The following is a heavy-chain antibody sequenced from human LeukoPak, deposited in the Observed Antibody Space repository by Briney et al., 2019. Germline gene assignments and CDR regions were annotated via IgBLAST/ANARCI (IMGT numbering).Heavy chain of an antibody. D-gene: IGHD2-2*01. CDR2: IHHSRIT. Sequence: SEPLSLTCAVSGSPIPSVYYWGWLRQPPGKGLDWIGSIHHSRITYYRPCLKGEVTISVDTSKNQFSLKMRSVTAADTAIYYCARPLYCSSTSCSDAVDMWGEGTLVTVSS. CDR3: ARPLYCSSTSCSDAVDM. V-gene: IGHV4-38-2*01. CDR1: GSPIPSVYY. J-gene: IGHJ3*02.